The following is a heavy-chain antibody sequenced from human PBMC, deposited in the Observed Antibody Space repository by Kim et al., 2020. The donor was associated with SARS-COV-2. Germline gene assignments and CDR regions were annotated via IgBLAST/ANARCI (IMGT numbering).Heavy chain of an antibody. CDR3: AREAGVFDY. CDR2: IPIFGTG. Sequence: IPIFGTGNYDQKFHGGVTITADESTSTAYMELCGLGSGDTAVYYCAREAGVFDYWGQGTLVTVSS. V-gene: IGHV1-69*01. J-gene: IGHJ4*02. D-gene: IGHD6-19*01.